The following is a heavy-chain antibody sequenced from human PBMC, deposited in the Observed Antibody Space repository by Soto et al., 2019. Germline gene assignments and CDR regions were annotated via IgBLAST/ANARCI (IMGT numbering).Heavy chain of an antibody. D-gene: IGHD6-19*01. J-gene: IGHJ4*02. CDR2: IYWNDDK. V-gene: IGHV2-5*01. Sequence: QITLKESGPTLVRPTQTLTLTCTFSGFSLSTSGLGVGWIRQPPGKALEWLALIYWNDDKRYSPSLKARLTITKYTSNIQVVLTMTNMDHVDTATYYCAHRPSGWYLFDYWGQGTLVTVSS. CDR3: AHRPSGWYLFDY. CDR1: GFSLSTSGLG.